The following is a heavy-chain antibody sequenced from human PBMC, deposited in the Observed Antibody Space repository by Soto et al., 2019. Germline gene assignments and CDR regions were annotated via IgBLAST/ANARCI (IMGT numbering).Heavy chain of an antibody. Sequence: QERLVQSGAEVRKPGSSVKVSCKVTGGTSTRYAINWVRQAPGQGLEWMGGIVPMFGTSKYAQKFQGRVTITANTSTNIAYMELRSLRSEDTAVYYCNRGSEYGFWSGYLWGQGTLVSVSS. CDR1: GGTSTRYA. CDR2: IVPMFGTS. J-gene: IGHJ4*02. CDR3: NRGSEYGFWSGYL. V-gene: IGHV1-69*06. D-gene: IGHD3-3*01.